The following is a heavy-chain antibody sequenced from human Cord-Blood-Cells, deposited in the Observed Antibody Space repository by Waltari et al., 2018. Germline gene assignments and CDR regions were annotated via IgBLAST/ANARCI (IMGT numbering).Heavy chain of an antibody. Sequence: QVQLVQSGAEVKKPGASVKVSCKAPGYIFTSYYMHLVRQAPGQGLEWLGIINPSGRSTSYAQKFQGRVTMTRDTSTSTVYMELSSLRSEDTAVYYCARDELTGERAGFDYWGQGTLVTVSS. CDR1: GYIFTSYY. CDR3: ARDELTGERAGFDY. CDR2: INPSGRST. D-gene: IGHD7-27*01. V-gene: IGHV1-46*01. J-gene: IGHJ4*02.